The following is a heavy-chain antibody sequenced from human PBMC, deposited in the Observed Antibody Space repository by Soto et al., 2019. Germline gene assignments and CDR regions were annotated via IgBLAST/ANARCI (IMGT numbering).Heavy chain of an antibody. Sequence: QVQLVESGGGLVKPGGSLRLSCAASGFTFSDYYMSWIRQAPGKGLEWVSYISSSSRYTNDADSVKGRFTNSIDNAKNSLYLQMNSLRAEDTAVYYCARASFGGNWFDPWGQGTLVTVSS. CDR1: GFTFSDYY. CDR3: ARASFGGNWFDP. V-gene: IGHV3-11*05. D-gene: IGHD3-3*01. CDR2: ISSSSRYT. J-gene: IGHJ5*02.